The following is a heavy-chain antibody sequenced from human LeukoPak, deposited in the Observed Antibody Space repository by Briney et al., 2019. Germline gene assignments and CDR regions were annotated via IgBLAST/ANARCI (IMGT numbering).Heavy chain of an antibody. J-gene: IGHJ4*02. Sequence: GGSLRLSCATSGFTFNSYAMSWVRQAPGKGLEWVSAISGSGDTTYYADSVKGRFTISRDNSKNTLYLQMNSLRAEDTAVYYCAIKIVVVIIWGQGTLVTVSS. D-gene: IGHD3-22*01. V-gene: IGHV3-23*01. CDR3: AIKIVVVII. CDR1: GFTFNSYA. CDR2: ISGSGDTT.